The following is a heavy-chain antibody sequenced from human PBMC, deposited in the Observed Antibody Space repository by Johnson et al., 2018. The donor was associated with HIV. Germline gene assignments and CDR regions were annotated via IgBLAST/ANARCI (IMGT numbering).Heavy chain of an antibody. CDR3: ARGFDAFDI. V-gene: IGHV3-30*04. J-gene: IGHJ3*02. Sequence: QVQMVESGGGLEQPGRSLKLSCEASGFTFDDYAMHWVRQGPGKGLEWVAVISYDGSNKYYADSVKGRFTISRDNSKNTLYLQMNSLRAEDTAVYYCARGFDAFDIWGQGTMVTVSS. CDR1: GFTFDDYA. CDR2: ISYDGSNK.